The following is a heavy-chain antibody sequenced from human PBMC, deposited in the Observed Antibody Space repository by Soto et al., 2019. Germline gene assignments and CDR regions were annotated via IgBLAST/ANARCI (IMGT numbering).Heavy chain of an antibody. J-gene: IGHJ6*02. CDR1: GYSFTSYW. Sequence: GESLKISCKGSGYSFTSYWISWVRQMPGKGREWMGRIDPSDSYTNYSPSFQGHVTISADKSISTAYLQWSSLKASDTAMYYCARLMKPFSIAARHSYYYYYYGMDVWGQGTTVTVSS. V-gene: IGHV5-10-1*01. CDR3: ARLMKPFSIAARHSYYYYYYGMDV. CDR2: IDPSDSYT. D-gene: IGHD6-6*01.